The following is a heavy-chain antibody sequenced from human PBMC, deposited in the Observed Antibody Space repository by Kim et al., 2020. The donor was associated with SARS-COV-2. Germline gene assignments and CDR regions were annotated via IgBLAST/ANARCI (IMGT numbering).Heavy chain of an antibody. CDR2: ISGDGGST. V-gene: IGHV3-43*02. J-gene: IGHJ6*02. CDR3: AKDIGLLWFGELLLSPYYYGMDV. CDR1: GFTFDDYA. Sequence: GGSLRLSCAASGFTFDDYAMHWVRQAPGKGLEWVSLISGDGGSTYYADSVKGRFTISRDNSKNSLYLQMNSLRTEDTALYYCAKDIGLLWFGELLLSPYYYGMDVWGQGPTVTVSS. D-gene: IGHD3-10*01.